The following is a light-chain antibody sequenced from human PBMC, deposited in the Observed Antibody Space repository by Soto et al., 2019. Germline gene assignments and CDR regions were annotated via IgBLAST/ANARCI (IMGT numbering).Light chain of an antibody. Sequence: EIVLTQSPGTLSLSPGERATLSCRASQSVGRNYLAWYQQNPGQAPRLLIHGASSRATGIPDRFSGSGSGTDFTFTISRLEPEDFAVYYCQQYASSPLTFGGGTKVEIK. V-gene: IGKV3-20*01. CDR1: QSVGRNY. CDR3: QQYASSPLT. CDR2: GAS. J-gene: IGKJ4*01.